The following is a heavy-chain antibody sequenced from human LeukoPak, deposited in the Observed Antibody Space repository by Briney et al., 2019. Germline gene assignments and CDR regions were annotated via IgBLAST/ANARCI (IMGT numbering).Heavy chain of an antibody. CDR3: AKHSSGWYYFDY. D-gene: IGHD6-19*01. J-gene: IGHJ4*02. CDR1: GFTFSSYG. CDR2: ILHDGSNE. V-gene: IGHV3-30*18. Sequence: GGSLRLPRAASGFTFSSYGMDSVRQAPGKGLEWVSVILHDGSNEYYADSVKGRFTISRDNSKNTLYLQMNSLRAEDTAVYYWAKHSSGWYYFDYWGRGTRVTVSS.